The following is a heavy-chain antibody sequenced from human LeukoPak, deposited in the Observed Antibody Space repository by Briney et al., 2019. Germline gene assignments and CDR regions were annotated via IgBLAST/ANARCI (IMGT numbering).Heavy chain of an antibody. D-gene: IGHD6-13*01. CDR2: IIPILGIA. J-gene: IGHJ4*02. CDR3: ARPDGSSSWPLAD. V-gene: IGHV1-69*04. Sequence: GASVKVSCKASGGTFSSYAISWVRQAPGQGLEWMGRIIPILGIANYAQKFQGRVTITADKSTSTAYMELSSLRSEDTAVYYCARPDGSSSWPLADWGQGTLATVSS. CDR1: GGTFSSYA.